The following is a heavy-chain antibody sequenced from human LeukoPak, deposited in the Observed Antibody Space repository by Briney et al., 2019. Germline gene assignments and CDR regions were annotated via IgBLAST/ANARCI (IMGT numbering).Heavy chain of an antibody. Sequence: KPSETLSLTCTVSSGSISTSNYYWGWVRQPPGKALEWIGDIFYSGSTYYSPSLKSRVTISLDASRNQFSLKLSSVTAADTAVYYCARGEGLRDYYYYYMDVWGKGTTVTVSS. V-gene: IGHV4-39*07. CDR2: IFYSGST. CDR3: ARGEGLRDYYYYYMDV. D-gene: IGHD3-3*01. J-gene: IGHJ6*03. CDR1: SGSISTSNYY.